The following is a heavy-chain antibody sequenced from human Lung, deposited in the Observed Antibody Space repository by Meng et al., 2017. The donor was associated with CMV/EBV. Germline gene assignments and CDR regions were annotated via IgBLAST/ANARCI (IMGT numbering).Heavy chain of an antibody. Sequence: VSXAASGFPFSDSAMYWVRQASGKGLEWVGRIRSKASNYATTYAASVEGRFTISRDDSKNMVYLEMNSLKIEDTALYYCCRPTAVASSPTDYWGQGTLVTV. CDR1: GFPFSDSA. CDR3: CRPTAVASSPTDY. D-gene: IGHD6-19*01. V-gene: IGHV3-73*01. J-gene: IGHJ4*02. CDR2: IRSKASNYAT.